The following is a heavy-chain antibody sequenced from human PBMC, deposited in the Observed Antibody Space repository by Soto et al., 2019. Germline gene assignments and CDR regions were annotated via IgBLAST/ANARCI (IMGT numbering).Heavy chain of an antibody. CDR1: GGTFSSYA. J-gene: IGHJ5*02. CDR2: IIPIFGTA. D-gene: IGHD2-2*02. V-gene: IGHV1-69*06. Sequence: SVKVSCKASGGTFSSYAISWVRQAPGQGREWMGGIIPIFGTANYAQKFQGRVTITADKSTSTAYMELSSLRSEDTAVYYCARDQAGEYCSSTSCYTNWFDPWGQGTLVTVSS. CDR3: ARDQAGEYCSSTSCYTNWFDP.